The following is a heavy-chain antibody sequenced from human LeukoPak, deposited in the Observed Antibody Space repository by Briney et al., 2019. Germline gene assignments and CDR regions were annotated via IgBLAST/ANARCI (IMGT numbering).Heavy chain of an antibody. J-gene: IGHJ5*02. V-gene: IGHV3-74*01. CDR2: INSDGSST. Sequence: GGSLRLSCAASGXTFSSYWMHWVRQAPGKGLVWVSRINSDGSSTSYADSVKGRFTISRDNAKNTLYLQMNSLRAEDTAVHYCARDGSSWSNWLDPWGQGILVTVSS. D-gene: IGHD6-13*01. CDR1: GXTFSSYW. CDR3: ARDGSSWSNWLDP.